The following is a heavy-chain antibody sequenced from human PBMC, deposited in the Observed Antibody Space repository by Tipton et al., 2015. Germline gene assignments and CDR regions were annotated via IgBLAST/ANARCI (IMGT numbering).Heavy chain of an antibody. Sequence: TLSLTCTVSGGSFSDYYWSWIRQSPGKGLEWIGSLYFSGSTYYNPSLKSRVTISIDRFKNQFSLKLSSVTAADTAVYYCASPSLPHDRGDYYFQSWGQGSLVTVSS. CDR2: LYFSGST. V-gene: IGHV4-59*05. CDR1: GGSFSDYY. J-gene: IGHJ4*02. CDR3: ASPSLPHDRGDYYFQS. D-gene: IGHD2-21*02.